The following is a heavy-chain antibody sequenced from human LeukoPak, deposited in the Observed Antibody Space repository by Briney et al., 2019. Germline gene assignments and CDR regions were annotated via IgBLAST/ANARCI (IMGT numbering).Heavy chain of an antibody. V-gene: IGHV1-18*04. CDR3: ARDQVSPVALLCDFWSGHWSY. CDR1: GYTFTGYY. CDR2: ISAYNGNT. Sequence: ASVKVSCKASGYTFTGYYMHWVRQAPGQGLEWMGWISAYNGNTNYAQKLQGRVTMTTDTSTSTAYMELRSLRSDDTAVYYCARDQVSPVALLCDFWSGHWSYWGQGTLVTVSS. D-gene: IGHD3-3*01. J-gene: IGHJ4*02.